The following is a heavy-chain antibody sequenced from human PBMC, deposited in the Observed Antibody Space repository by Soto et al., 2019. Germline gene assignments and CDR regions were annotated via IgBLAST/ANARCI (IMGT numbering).Heavy chain of an antibody. CDR1: GGSISSYY. Sequence: SETLSLTCTVSGGSISSYYWSWIRQPPGKGLEWIGYIYYSGSTNYNPSLKSRVTISVDTSKNQFSLKLSSVTAADTAVYYCARHPEGYCSGGSCYSVLNWFDPWGQGTLVTVSS. CDR3: ARHPEGYCSGGSCYSVLNWFDP. CDR2: IYYSGST. D-gene: IGHD2-15*01. J-gene: IGHJ5*02. V-gene: IGHV4-59*08.